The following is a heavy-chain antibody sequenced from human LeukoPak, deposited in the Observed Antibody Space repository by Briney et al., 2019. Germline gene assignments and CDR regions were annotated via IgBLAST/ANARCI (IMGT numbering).Heavy chain of an antibody. V-gene: IGHV3-66*02. J-gene: IGHJ4*02. CDR1: GFSVSSHF. CDR2: IYTGGTT. D-gene: IGHD6-19*01. CDR3: ARDKLGSGYSSDFDS. Sequence: GGSLRLSCAASGFSVSSHFLNWVRQAPGKGLEWVSVIYTGGTTYYAGSVKGRFTISRDNSKNTLYLQMNSLRAEDTAVYYCARDKLGSGYSSDFDSWGQGTLVTVSS.